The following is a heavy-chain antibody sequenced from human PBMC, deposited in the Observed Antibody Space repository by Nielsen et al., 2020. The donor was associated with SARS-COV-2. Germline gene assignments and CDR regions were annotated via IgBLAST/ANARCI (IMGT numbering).Heavy chain of an antibody. CDR2: ISGSGGST. V-gene: IGHV3-23*01. Sequence: GESLKISCAASGFTFSSYAMGWVRQAPGKGLEWVSAISGSGGSTYYADSVKGRFTISRDNSKNTLYLQMNSLRAEDTAVYYCAKATGDSSSWYGFDYWGQGTLVTVSS. CDR1: GFTFSSYA. J-gene: IGHJ4*02. D-gene: IGHD6-13*01. CDR3: AKATGDSSSWYGFDY.